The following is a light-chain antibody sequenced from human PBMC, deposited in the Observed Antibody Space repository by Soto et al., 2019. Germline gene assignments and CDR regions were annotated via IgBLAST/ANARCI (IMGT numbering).Light chain of an antibody. CDR3: QQYYSYPLT. Sequence: AIRMTQSPSSLSASTGDRVTITCRASQGISSYLAWYQQKPGKAPKLLIYAASTLQSGVPSRFSGSGSGTDFTLTISCLXXXXXXXYYCQQYYSYPLTFGGGTKVXXX. V-gene: IGKV1-8*01. CDR1: QGISSY. CDR2: AAS. J-gene: IGKJ4*01.